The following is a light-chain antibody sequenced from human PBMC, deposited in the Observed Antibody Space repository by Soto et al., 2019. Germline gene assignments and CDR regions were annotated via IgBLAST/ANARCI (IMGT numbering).Light chain of an antibody. J-gene: IGKJ1*01. CDR1: QSISSY. CDR3: QQSYSTPST. CDR2: AAS. V-gene: IGKV1-39*01. Sequence: DIQMTQSPSPLSASAGDRVTITCRASQSISSYLNWYQQKPGKAPKLLIYAASSLQSGVPSRFSGSGSGTDFTLTISSLQPEDFATYYCQQSYSTPSTFGQGTKVDIK.